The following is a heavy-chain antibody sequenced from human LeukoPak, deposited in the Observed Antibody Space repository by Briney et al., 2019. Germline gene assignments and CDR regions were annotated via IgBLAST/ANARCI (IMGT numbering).Heavy chain of an antibody. J-gene: IGHJ5*02. CDR2: IWYDGSNK. Sequence: PGRSLRLSCVAPALAFTSYGIHWVRQAPGKGLEWVAVIWYDGSNKYYADSVKGRFTISRDNAENTLYLEMNSLRADDTAVYYCARARDSSANWFDPWGQGTLVTVSS. V-gene: IGHV3-33*01. D-gene: IGHD3-22*01. CDR1: ALAFTSYG. CDR3: ARARDSSANWFDP.